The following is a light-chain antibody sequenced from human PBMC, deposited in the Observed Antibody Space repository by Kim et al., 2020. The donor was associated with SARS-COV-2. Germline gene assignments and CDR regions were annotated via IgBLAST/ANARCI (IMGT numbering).Light chain of an antibody. V-gene: IGKV3-15*01. J-gene: IGKJ1*01. CDR2: DAS. CDR3: QQYNEWPRT. Sequence: PGERATLSCRASQSVSSKLAWYQQKPGQAPRLLIYDASTTATGIPARFSGSGSGTEFTLTISRLHSEDFAVYYCQQYNEWPRTFGQGTKVDI. CDR1: QSVSSK.